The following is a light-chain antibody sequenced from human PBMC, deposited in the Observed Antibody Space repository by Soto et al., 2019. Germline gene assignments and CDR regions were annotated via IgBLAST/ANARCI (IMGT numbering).Light chain of an antibody. CDR2: EVS. J-gene: IGLJ3*02. CDR1: TSDIGHYNY. V-gene: IGLV2-14*01. CDR3: SSYRSTITV. Sequence: QSALTQPASVSGSPGQSVTISCTATTSDIGHYNYVSWYQQHPGKAPKLVIYEVSNRPLGVSGRYSGSKSGNTASLTISGLQAEDEADYYCSSYRSTITVFGGGTKLTVL.